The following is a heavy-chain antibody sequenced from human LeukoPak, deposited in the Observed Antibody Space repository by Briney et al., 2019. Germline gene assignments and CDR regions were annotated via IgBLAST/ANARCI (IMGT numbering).Heavy chain of an antibody. J-gene: IGHJ4*02. CDR3: AKHAYGSGKQAIDY. D-gene: IGHD3-10*01. Sequence: GGSLRLSCAASGFTVSSNYMSWVRQAPGKGLEWVAVIWYDGSNKYYADSVKGRFTISRDNSKNTLYLQMNSLRAEDTAVYYCAKHAYGSGKQAIDYWGQGTLVTVSS. V-gene: IGHV3-33*06. CDR2: IWYDGSNK. CDR1: GFTVSSNY.